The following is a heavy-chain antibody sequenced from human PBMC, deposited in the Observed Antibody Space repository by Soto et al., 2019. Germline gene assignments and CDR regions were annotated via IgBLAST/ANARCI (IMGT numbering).Heavy chain of an antibody. D-gene: IGHD3-3*02. CDR2: IIPIFGTA. CDR1: GGTFSSYA. Sequence: GSSVKVSCNASGGTFSSYAISWVRQAPGQGLEWMGGIIPIFGTANYAQKFQGRVTITADKSTSTAYMELSSLRSEDTAVYYCARSALALPYSARHWFDPWGHGTLVTASS. V-gene: IGHV1-69*06. J-gene: IGHJ5*02. CDR3: ARSALALPYSARHWFDP.